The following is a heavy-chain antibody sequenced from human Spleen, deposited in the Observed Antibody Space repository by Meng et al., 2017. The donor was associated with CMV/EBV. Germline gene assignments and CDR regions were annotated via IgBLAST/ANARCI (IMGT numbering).Heavy chain of an antibody. CDR2: MYYSGNT. CDR1: GASISSANYY. Sequence: SETLSLTCTVSGASISSANYYWGWIRQPPGKGLEWIGSMYYSGNTNYNPSLKSRVTISIDTSKNQFSLKLSSVTAADTAVYYCARGTYADPPADYWGQGALVTVSS. J-gene: IGHJ4*02. V-gene: IGHV4-39*07. CDR3: ARGTYADPPADY. D-gene: IGHD1-7*01.